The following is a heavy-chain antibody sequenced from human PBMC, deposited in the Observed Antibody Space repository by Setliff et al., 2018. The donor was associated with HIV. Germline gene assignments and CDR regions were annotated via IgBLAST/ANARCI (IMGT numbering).Heavy chain of an antibody. V-gene: IGHV1-18*01. CDR1: GYTFSTYG. D-gene: IGHD6-6*01. CDR2: INPYSGST. Sequence: ASVKVSCKASGYTFSTYGVTWLRQTPGQGLEWMGWINPYSGSTNYAHKFQGRVTMTTDTSTATAYMDLKNLRSDDTAVYYCARAGGPLVPFDYWGQGTLVTVSS. J-gene: IGHJ4*02. CDR3: ARAGGPLVPFDY.